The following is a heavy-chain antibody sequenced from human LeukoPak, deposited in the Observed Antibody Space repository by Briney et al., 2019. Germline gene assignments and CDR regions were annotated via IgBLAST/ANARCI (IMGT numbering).Heavy chain of an antibody. J-gene: IGHJ3*02. CDR3: ATSLFRSGTYYSGAFDI. CDR2: VYSGDYT. CDR1: GVTVSSNY. D-gene: IGHD3-10*01. Sequence: GGSLRLSCAAYGVTVSSNYINWVRQAPGKGLEWVLVVYSGDYTHYADSVKGRFTISRDNSKNTLFLQMNRLRAEDTAVYYCATSLFRSGTYYSGAFDIWGQGTMVTVSS. V-gene: IGHV3-66*01.